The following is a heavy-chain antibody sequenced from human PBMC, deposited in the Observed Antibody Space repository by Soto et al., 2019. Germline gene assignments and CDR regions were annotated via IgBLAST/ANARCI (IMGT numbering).Heavy chain of an antibody. CDR3: ARVISGSPDP. D-gene: IGHD3-10*01. CDR1: GYTFTIYH. J-gene: IGHJ5*02. Sequence: ASVKVSCKASGYTFTIYHMHWVLQAPGQGPKWMGVINPSGGSTSYAQKFQGRVTMTRDTSTSTVYMELSSLRSEDTAMYYCARVISGSPDPWGQGTLVTVSS. V-gene: IGHV1-46*01. CDR2: INPSGGST.